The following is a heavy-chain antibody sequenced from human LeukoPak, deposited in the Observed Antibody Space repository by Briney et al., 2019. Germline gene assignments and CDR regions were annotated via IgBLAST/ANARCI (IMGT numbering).Heavy chain of an antibody. J-gene: IGHJ4*02. CDR3: ARDDGRYYDSSGWDY. Sequence: PGGSLRLSCAGSGFSFSHYAINWVRQAPGKGLEWVSSITSSSDYIYYADSVKGRFTISRDNAKNLLYLQMNSLRAEDTAVYYCARDDGRYYDSSGWDYWGQGTLVTVSS. CDR2: ITSSSDYI. CDR1: GFSFSHYA. D-gene: IGHD3-22*01. V-gene: IGHV3-21*01.